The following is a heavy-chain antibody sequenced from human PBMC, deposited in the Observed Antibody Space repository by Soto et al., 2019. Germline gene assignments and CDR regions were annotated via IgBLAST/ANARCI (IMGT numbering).Heavy chain of an antibody. Sequence: TLSLTCAVSGGSISSSNWWSWVRQPPGKALEWLALIDWDDDKYYSTSLKTRLTISKDTSKNQVVLTMTNMDPVDTATYDCARLMQPLFYFDDWGQGTLVTFSS. CDR3: ARLMQPLFYFDD. CDR1: GGSISSSNW. CDR2: IDWDDDK. J-gene: IGHJ4*02. D-gene: IGHD6-13*01. V-gene: IGHV2-70*18.